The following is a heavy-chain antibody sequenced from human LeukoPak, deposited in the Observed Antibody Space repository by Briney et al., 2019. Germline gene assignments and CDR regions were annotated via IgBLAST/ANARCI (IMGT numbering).Heavy chain of an antibody. CDR3: ARQGYSSSQPSDY. D-gene: IGHD6-13*01. J-gene: IGHJ4*02. CDR2: IYPGDSDT. CDR1: GYSFTTYW. Sequence: GESLKISCKGSGYSFTTYWIVWVRQMPGKGLEWMGIIYPGDSDTRYSPSFQDQVTISADKSISTAYLQWSSLKASDTAMYYCARQGYSSSQPSDYWGQGTLVTVSS. V-gene: IGHV5-51*01.